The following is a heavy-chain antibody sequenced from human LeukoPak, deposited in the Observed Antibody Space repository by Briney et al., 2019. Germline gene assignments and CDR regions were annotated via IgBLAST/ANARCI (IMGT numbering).Heavy chain of an antibody. CDR2: MNPNSGNT. V-gene: IGHV1-8*03. CDR1: GYTFTSYD. Sequence: GASVKVSCKASGYTFTSYDINWVRQATGQGLEWMGWMNPNSGNTGYAQKFQGRVTITRNTSISTAYMELSSLRSEDTAVYYCARDPITIFGVVPGNDAFDIWGQGTMVTVSS. CDR3: ARDPITIFGVVPGNDAFDI. J-gene: IGHJ3*02. D-gene: IGHD3-3*01.